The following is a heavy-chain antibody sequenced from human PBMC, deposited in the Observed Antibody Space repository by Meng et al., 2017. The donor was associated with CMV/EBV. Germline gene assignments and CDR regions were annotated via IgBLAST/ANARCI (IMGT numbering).Heavy chain of an antibody. CDR2: INFSGGST. CDR3: GKGSCSGSSCYTDY. CDR1: GFTFSTYA. Sequence: GGSLRLSCVASGFTFSTYAMSWVRQAPGKGLEWVSTINFSGGSTYYADSLKGRFMISRDNSKDTLYLQMDSLRAEDASVYYCGKGSCSGSSCYTDYWGQGTLVTVSS. D-gene: IGHD2-8*02. J-gene: IGHJ4*02. V-gene: IGHV3-23*01.